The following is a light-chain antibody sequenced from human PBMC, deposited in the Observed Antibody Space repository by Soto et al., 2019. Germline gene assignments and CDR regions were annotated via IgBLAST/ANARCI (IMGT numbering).Light chain of an antibody. V-gene: IGLV2-14*01. Sequence: QSALTQPASVSGSPGQSITISCTGTSSDVGGYNYVSWYQHHPGKAPKFMIYEVSNRPSGVSNRFSGSKSGNTASLTISGLQAEDEDDYYCSAYTSSSNVVFGVRSKLT. CDR1: SSDVGGYNY. CDR3: SAYTSSSNVV. J-gene: IGLJ2*01. CDR2: EVS.